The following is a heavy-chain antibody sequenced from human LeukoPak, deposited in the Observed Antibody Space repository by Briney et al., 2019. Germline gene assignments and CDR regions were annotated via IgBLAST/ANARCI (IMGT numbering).Heavy chain of an antibody. D-gene: IGHD4-17*01. V-gene: IGHV4-4*07. J-gene: IGHJ4*02. CDR3: ARDRRDYGDYSYFDY. CDR1: GGSISNNY. CDR2: IYYSGRT. Sequence: PSETLSLTYTVSGGSISNNYWSWIRQPAGKGLEWIGRIYYSGRTNYSPSLNSRVTMSVDTSKNQFSLKLRSVTAADTAVYYCARDRRDYGDYSYFDYWGQGTLVTVSS.